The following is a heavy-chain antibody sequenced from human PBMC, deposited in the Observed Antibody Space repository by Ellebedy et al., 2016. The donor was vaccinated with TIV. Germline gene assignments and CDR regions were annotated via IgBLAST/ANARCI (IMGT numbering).Heavy chain of an antibody. Sequence: GESLKISCAASGFTFSSFAMNWVRQAPGKGLEWVSGIGDDGVRTYYTDSVKGRFTISRDNSKNALYLQMNSLRAEDTAVYYCAKESYDILSGYFGPWGQGTLVAVSS. CDR1: GFTFSSFA. V-gene: IGHV3-23*01. CDR2: IGDDGVRT. CDR3: AKESYDILSGYFGP. J-gene: IGHJ5*02. D-gene: IGHD3-9*01.